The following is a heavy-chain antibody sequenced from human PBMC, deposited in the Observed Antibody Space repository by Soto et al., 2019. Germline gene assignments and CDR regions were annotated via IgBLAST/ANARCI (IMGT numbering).Heavy chain of an antibody. CDR2: INHSGST. V-gene: IGHV4-34*01. CDR1: GGSFSGYY. CDR3: ARGPHIVVVPAARRQGAQLDY. D-gene: IGHD2-2*01. Sequence: ASETLSLTCAVYGGSFSGYYWSWIRQPPGKGLEWIGEINHSGSTNYNPSLKSRVTISVDTSKNQFSLKLSSVTAADTAVYYCARGPHIVVVPAARRQGAQLDYWGQGTLVTVSS. J-gene: IGHJ4*02.